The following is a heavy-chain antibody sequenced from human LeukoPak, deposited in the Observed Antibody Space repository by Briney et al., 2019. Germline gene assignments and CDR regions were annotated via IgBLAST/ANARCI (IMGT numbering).Heavy chain of an antibody. V-gene: IGHV4-31*03. J-gene: IGHJ3*02. CDR2: IYYSGST. CDR3: ARDYGDHGAGAFDI. Sequence: PSETLSLTCTVSGGSISSGGYYWSWIRQRPGKGLEWIGYIYYSGSTYYNPSLKSRVTISVDTSKNQFSLKLSSVTAADTAVYCCARDYGDHGAGAFDIWGQGTMVTVSS. D-gene: IGHD4-17*01. CDR1: GGSISSGGYY.